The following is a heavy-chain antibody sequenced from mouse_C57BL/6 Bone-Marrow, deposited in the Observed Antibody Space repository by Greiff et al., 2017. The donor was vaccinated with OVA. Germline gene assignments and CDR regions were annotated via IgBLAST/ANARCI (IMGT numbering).Heavy chain of an antibody. CDR3: ARDGLICYGNYWYFDV. Sequence: EVHLVESGGGLVKPGGSLKLSCAASGFTFSDYGMHWVRQAPEKGLEWVAYISSGSSTIYYADKVKGRFTISRDNAKNTLFLQMTSLRSEDTAMYYCARDGLICYGNYWYFDVWGTGTTVTVSS. J-gene: IGHJ1*03. V-gene: IGHV5-17*01. CDR2: ISSGSSTI. CDR1: GFTFSDYG. D-gene: IGHD2-1*01.